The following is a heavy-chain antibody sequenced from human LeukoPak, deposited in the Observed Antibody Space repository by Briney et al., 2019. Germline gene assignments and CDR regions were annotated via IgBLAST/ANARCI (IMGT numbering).Heavy chain of an antibody. CDR1: GFTVSSNY. CDR3: ARIRGYSYGTKGAFDI. CDR2: IYSGGST. V-gene: IGHV3-53*01. J-gene: IGHJ3*02. Sequence: GGSLRLSCAASGFTVSSNYMSWVRQAPGKGLEWVSVIYSGGSTYYADSVKGRFTISRDNSKNTLYLQMNRLRAEDTAVYYCARIRGYSYGTKGAFDIWGQGTMVTVSS. D-gene: IGHD5-18*01.